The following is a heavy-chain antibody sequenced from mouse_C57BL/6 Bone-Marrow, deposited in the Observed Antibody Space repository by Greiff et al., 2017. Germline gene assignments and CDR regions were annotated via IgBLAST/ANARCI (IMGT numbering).Heavy chain of an antibody. Sequence: EVQLQQSGPELVKPGASVKISCKASGYTFTDYYMNWVKPSHGKSLEWIGDINPNNGGTSYNQKFNGEATLTVAKSSSTAYMELRSLTSEDSAVYYCARSTFYDGYYFDYWGQGTTLTVSS. CDR3: ARSTFYDGYYFDY. CDR1: GYTFTDYY. CDR2: INPNNGGT. D-gene: IGHD2-3*01. V-gene: IGHV1-26*01. J-gene: IGHJ2*01.